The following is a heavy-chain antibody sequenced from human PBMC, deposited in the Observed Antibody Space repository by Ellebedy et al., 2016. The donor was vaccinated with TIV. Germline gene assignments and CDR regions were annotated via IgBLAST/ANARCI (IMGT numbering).Heavy chain of an antibody. V-gene: IGHV3-30*03. D-gene: IGHD7-27*01. CDR3: AIDRPITGDYHGDYFDS. J-gene: IGHJ4*02. CDR1: GFTFRSYA. Sequence: GESLKISCVASGFTFRSYAMSWVRQAPGKGLEWLALISNDANNKYYADSVKGRFTISRDNSRNTVYLQMNNLRAEDTAVYYCAIDRPITGDYHGDYFDSWGQGTLVTVAS. CDR2: ISNDANNK.